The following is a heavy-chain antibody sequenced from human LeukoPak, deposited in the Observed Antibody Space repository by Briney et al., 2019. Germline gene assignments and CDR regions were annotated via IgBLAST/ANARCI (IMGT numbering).Heavy chain of an antibody. CDR1: GYAFTGYY. J-gene: IGHJ6*03. CDR2: INPNSGGT. Sequence: ASVKVSCKASGYAFTGYYMHWVRQAPGQGLEWMGWINPNSGGTNYAQKFQGRVTMTRDTSISTAYMELSRLRSDDTAVYYCASMPDYYYYMDVWGKGTTVTVSS. D-gene: IGHD2-2*01. V-gene: IGHV1-2*02. CDR3: ASMPDYYYYMDV.